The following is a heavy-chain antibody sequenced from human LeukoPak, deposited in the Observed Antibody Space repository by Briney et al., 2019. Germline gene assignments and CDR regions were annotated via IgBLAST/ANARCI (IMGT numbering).Heavy chain of an antibody. CDR3: ARLRFDFWSGYTHPYFDY. J-gene: IGHJ4*02. CDR1: GGSISSSSYS. V-gene: IGHV4-39*01. D-gene: IGHD3-3*01. Sequence: SETLSLTCTVSGGSISSSSYSWGWIRQPPGKGLEWIGSIYYSGTTYYNPSLKSRVTVSVDTSKIQFSLKLSSVAATDTAVYFCARLRFDFWSGYTHPYFDYWGQGTLVTVSS. CDR2: IYYSGTT.